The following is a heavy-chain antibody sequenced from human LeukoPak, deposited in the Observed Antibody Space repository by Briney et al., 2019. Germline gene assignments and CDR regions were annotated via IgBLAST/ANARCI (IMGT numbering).Heavy chain of an antibody. CDR1: GFTFSSYW. D-gene: IGHD1-1*01. CDR2: INTEWSRT. Sequence: GGSLSLSCAASGFTFSSYWMHWVRQAPGKGLVRVSRINTEWSRTGYADSVKGRFTISRDNAKSTLYLQMNSLRAEDTAVYYCARDKGTDYWGQGTLVTVSS. CDR3: ARDKGTDY. V-gene: IGHV3-74*01. J-gene: IGHJ4*02.